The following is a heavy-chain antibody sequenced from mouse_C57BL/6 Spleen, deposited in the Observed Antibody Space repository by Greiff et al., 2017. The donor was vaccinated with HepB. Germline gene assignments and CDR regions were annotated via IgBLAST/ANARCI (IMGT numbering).Heavy chain of an antibody. J-gene: IGHJ2*01. CDR2: IYPRDGST. CDR1: GYTFTDHT. Sequence: QVQLQQSDAELVKPGASVKISCKVSGYTFTDHTIHWMKQRPEQGLEWIGYIYPRDGSTKYNEKFKGKATLTADKSSSTAYMQLNSLTSEDAAVYFGARASYYSNYEGYFDYWGQGTTLTVSS. V-gene: IGHV1-78*01. CDR3: ARASYYSNYEGYFDY. D-gene: IGHD2-5*01.